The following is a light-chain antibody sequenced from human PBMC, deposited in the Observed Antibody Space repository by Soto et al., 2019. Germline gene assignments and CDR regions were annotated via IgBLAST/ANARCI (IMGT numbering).Light chain of an antibody. Sequence: QSALTQPASVSGSPGQSITISCTGTSSDVGGYNYVSWYQQHPGKAPKLMIYDVSNRPSGVSNRFSGSKSGNTASLTISGLQAEDEADYYCRSSTSSRTSVFGTGTKVTVL. J-gene: IGLJ1*01. CDR3: RSSTSSRTSV. CDR1: SSDVGGYNY. CDR2: DVS. V-gene: IGLV2-14*01.